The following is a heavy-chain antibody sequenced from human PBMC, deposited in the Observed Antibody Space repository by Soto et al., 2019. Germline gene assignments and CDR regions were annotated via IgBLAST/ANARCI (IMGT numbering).Heavy chain of an antibody. Sequence: SETLSLTCVVSGGSLSSYYWSWIRQPPGKGLEWIGYIYYSGSTNYNPSLKSRVTMSVDTSKNQFSLKLSSVTAADTAVYYCARISTDELLWFGELSKNWFDPWGQGTLVTVSS. D-gene: IGHD3-10*01. CDR1: GGSLSSYY. CDR2: IYYSGST. V-gene: IGHV4-59*01. CDR3: ARISTDELLWFGELSKNWFDP. J-gene: IGHJ5*02.